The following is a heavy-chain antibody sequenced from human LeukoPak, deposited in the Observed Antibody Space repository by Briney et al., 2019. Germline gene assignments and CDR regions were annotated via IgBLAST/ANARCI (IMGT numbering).Heavy chain of an antibody. Sequence: SETLSLTCAVYGGSFSGYYWSWIRQPPGKGLEWIGEINHSGSTNYNPSLKSRVTISVDTSKNQFSLKLSSVTAADTAVYYCARVVPAAAAQFDPWGQGTLVTVSS. CDR1: GGSFSGYY. CDR2: INHSGST. V-gene: IGHV4-34*01. D-gene: IGHD2-2*01. J-gene: IGHJ5*02. CDR3: ARVVPAAAAQFDP.